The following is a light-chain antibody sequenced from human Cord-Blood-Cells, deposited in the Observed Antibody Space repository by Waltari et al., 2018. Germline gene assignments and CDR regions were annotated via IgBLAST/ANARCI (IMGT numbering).Light chain of an antibody. CDR1: QSISSY. Sequence: DIQMTQSPSSLSASVGDRVTITCRASQSISSYLNWYQQTPGKAPKLLIYAASSLQSGVPTRFSGSGSATDFPLISSRLPPEDFATYYRQQNYSPPWTFGPGTKVEIK. V-gene: IGKV1-39*01. J-gene: IGKJ1*01. CDR3: QQNYSPPWT. CDR2: AAS.